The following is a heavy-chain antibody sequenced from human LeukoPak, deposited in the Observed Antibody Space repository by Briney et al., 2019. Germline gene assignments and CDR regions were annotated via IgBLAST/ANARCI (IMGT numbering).Heavy chain of an antibody. V-gene: IGHV3-23*01. CDR2: ISGSDPGT. CDR3: ARDDYGDSLFGMDV. Sequence: PGGSLRLSCAASGFTFSSYAMSCVRQVPGKGLEWVSAISGSDPGTYYADSVKGRFTISRDNAKNTLHLQMTSLRAEDTAVYYCARDDYGDSLFGMDVWGQGTTVTVSS. J-gene: IGHJ6*02. D-gene: IGHD4-17*01. CDR1: GFTFSSYA.